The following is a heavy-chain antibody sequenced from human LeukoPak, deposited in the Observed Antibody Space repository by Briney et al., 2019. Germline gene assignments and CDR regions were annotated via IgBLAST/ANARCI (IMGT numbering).Heavy chain of an antibody. D-gene: IGHD2/OR15-2a*01. V-gene: IGHV4-31*03. CDR2: IYYSGST. J-gene: IGHJ4*02. Sequence: SQTLSLTCTVSGGSISSGGYYWSWIRQHPGKGLEWIGYIYYSGSTYYNPSLKSRVTISVDTSKNQFSLKLSSVTAADTAVYYCARDTREGLLSHYFDYWGQGTLVTVSS. CDR3: ARDTREGLLSHYFDY. CDR1: GGSISSGGYY.